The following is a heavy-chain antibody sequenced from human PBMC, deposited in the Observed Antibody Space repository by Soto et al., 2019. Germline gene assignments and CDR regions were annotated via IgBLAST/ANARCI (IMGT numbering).Heavy chain of an antibody. Sequence: SVKVSCKASGGTFSSYAISWVRQAPGQGLEWMGGIIPIFGTANYAQKFQGRVTITADESTSTAYMELSSLRSEDTAVYYCARLYYDFWSGYRDRDDYYYYGMDVWGQGTTVTVSS. CDR1: GGTFSSYA. V-gene: IGHV1-69*13. D-gene: IGHD3-3*01. CDR2: IIPIFGTA. J-gene: IGHJ6*02. CDR3: ARLYYDFWSGYRDRDDYYYYGMDV.